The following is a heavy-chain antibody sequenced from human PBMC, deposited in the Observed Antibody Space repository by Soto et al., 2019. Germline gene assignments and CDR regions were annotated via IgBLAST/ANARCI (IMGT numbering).Heavy chain of an antibody. CDR1: GGSFSGDY. V-gene: IGHV4-34*01. CDR3: ARVAAAGNRWLDP. J-gene: IGHJ5*02. CDR2: INHSGST. D-gene: IGHD6-13*01. Sequence: SETLSLTCAVYGGSFSGDYWSWIRQPPGKGLEWIGEINHSGSTNYNPSLKSRVTISVDTSKNQFSLKLSSVTAADTAVYYCARVAAAGNRWLDPWGKGTLVTVPS.